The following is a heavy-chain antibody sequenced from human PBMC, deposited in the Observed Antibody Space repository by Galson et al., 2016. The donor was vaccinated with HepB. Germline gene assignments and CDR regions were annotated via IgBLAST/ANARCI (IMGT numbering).Heavy chain of an antibody. J-gene: IGHJ4*02. D-gene: IGHD4-17*01. CDR1: GVTFTNAW. CDR2: IKSKTDGETA. Sequence: SLRLSCAVSGVTFTNAWMTWVRQSPGKGLEWVGRIKSKTDGETADHAAPVKGRFTISRDDSKSTLSLQMNGLQSDDAAVYYCTTRNPPYDDYPLDYWGQGVRVTVSS. V-gene: IGHV3-15*01. CDR3: TTRNPPYDDYPLDY.